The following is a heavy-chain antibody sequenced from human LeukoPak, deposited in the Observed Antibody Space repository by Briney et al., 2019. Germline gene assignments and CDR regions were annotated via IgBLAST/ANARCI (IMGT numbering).Heavy chain of an antibody. CDR2: IYYSGST. J-gene: IGHJ2*01. CDR3: AKQMSGPINYWYFDL. Sequence: SETLSLTCTVSGGSISSYYWSWIRQPPGKGLEWIGYIYYSGSTNYNPSLKSRVTISVDTSKNQFSLKLSSVTAADTAVYYCAKQMSGPINYWYFDLWGRGTLVTVSS. D-gene: IGHD5-12*01. CDR1: GGSISSYY. V-gene: IGHV4-59*01.